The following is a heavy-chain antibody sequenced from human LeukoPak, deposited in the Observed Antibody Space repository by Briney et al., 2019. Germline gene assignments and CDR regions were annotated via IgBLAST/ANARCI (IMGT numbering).Heavy chain of an antibody. CDR2: IYTGGTT. Sequence: GGSLRLSCAASGFSFSRNHMSWVRQAPGKGLEWVSFIYTGGTTYYADSVRGRFTVSRDNSKNTLYLQMDSLRAEDKALYYCARNLVSTLYSDYWGQGTLVTVSS. D-gene: IGHD5-12*01. V-gene: IGHV3-53*01. J-gene: IGHJ4*02. CDR1: GFSFSRNH. CDR3: ARNLVSTLYSDY.